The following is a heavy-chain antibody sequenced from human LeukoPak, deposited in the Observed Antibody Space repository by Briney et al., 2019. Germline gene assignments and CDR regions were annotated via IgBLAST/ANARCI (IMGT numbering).Heavy chain of an antibody. CDR1: EFTFSSYC. CDR3: ARGDYDSSGYYYGAYYFDY. Sequence: GGSLRLSCVVSEFTFSSYCMNWVRQAPGKGLEWVSYISGSSNTIYYADSVKGRFTVSRDNAKNSLYLQMNSLRAEATAVYYCARGDYDSSGYYYGAYYFDYWGQGTLVTVSS. J-gene: IGHJ4*02. CDR2: ISGSSNTI. V-gene: IGHV3-48*04. D-gene: IGHD3-22*01.